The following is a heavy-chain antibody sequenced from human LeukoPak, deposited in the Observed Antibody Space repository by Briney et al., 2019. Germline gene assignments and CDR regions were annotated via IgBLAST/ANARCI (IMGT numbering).Heavy chain of an antibody. D-gene: IGHD5/OR15-5a*01. Sequence: SGGSLRLSCAASGFTFSDYYMSWIRQAPGKGLEWISYISSSSSYTNYVDSVKGRFTISRDNAKNSLYLQMNSLRAEDTAVYYCVRAVSVSSYYFDCWGQGTLVTVSS. J-gene: IGHJ4*02. CDR2: ISSSSSYT. V-gene: IGHV3-11*05. CDR3: VRAVSVSSYYFDC. CDR1: GFTFSDYY.